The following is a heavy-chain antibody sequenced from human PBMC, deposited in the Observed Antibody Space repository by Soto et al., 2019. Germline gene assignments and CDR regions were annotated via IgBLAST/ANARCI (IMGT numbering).Heavy chain of an antibody. J-gene: IGHJ4*02. Sequence: GGSLRLSCAASGFTRTYNYMNWVRQAPGKGLGWVSLIYSGGSTYYADSVNGRFTISRDNSKNTLYLQMNSLRVEDTAVYYCARDVGRDFNNHGPQLDYPAQGTLVIGSS. D-gene: IGHD1-20*01. CDR3: ARDVGRDFNNHGPQLDY. CDR1: GFTRTYNY. V-gene: IGHV3-53*01. CDR2: IYSGGST.